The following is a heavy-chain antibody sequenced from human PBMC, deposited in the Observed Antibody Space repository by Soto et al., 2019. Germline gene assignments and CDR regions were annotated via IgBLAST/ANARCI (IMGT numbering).Heavy chain of an antibody. D-gene: IGHD3-10*01. CDR3: ARDPVVRGVMDGLDV. V-gene: IGHV1-18*01. CDR1: GYTFSNYG. J-gene: IGHJ6*02. Sequence: QLQLVQSEVEVKKPGASVKVSCKASGYTFSNYGITWVRQAPGQGLEWMGWFSAYNGNSNYAQKFQGRLTLTTDTSTSTASMELRRLRSDDTAVYYWARDPVVRGVMDGLDVWGQGTAVIVSS. CDR2: FSAYNGNS.